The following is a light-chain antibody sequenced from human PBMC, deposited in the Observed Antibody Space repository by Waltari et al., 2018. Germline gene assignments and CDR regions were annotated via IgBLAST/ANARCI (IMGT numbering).Light chain of an antibody. Sequence: QSALTQPASVSGSPGQSITISCTGTRRDVGGYNYASWYQQHPGKAPKLMIYEVSNRPSGVSNRFSGSKSGNTASLTISGLQAEDEADYYCSSYTSSSTLVFGGGTKLTVL. CDR2: EVS. V-gene: IGLV2-14*01. CDR3: SSYTSSSTLV. CDR1: RRDVGGYNY. J-gene: IGLJ2*01.